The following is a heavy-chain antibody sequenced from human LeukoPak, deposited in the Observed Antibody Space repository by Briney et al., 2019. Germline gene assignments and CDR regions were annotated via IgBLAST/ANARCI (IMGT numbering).Heavy chain of an antibody. D-gene: IGHD6-13*01. Sequence: ASVKVSCKASGYTFTSYDINWVRQATGQGLEWMGWMNPNSGNTSNVQKFQGRVTMTTNTSISTAYIELSSLISEETTAYYYSRTQQRIEGFDPWGQGTLVTVSS. CDR1: GYTFTSYD. CDR2: MNPNSGNT. J-gene: IGHJ5*02. V-gene: IGHV1-8*02. CDR3: SRTQQRIEGFDP.